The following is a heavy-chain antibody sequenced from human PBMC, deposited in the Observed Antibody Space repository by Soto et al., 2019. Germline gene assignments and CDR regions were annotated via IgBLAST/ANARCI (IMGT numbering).Heavy chain of an antibody. Sequence: PGGSLRLSCAASGFTVSSSAMTWVRQAPGKGLECVSKISSGGTTYYADSVKGRFTISRDNSKNTLYLQMNSLRAEDTAVYYCAKTGGTYWWFDSWGQGA. V-gene: IGHV3-23*01. J-gene: IGHJ5*01. CDR1: GFTVSSSA. D-gene: IGHD2-8*02. CDR2: ISSGGTT. CDR3: AKTGGTYWWFDS.